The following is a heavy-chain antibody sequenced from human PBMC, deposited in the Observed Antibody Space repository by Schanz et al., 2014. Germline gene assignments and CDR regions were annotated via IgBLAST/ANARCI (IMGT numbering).Heavy chain of an antibody. CDR2: ISRDGTTS. CDR1: GFTLSVYT. J-gene: IGHJ3*02. D-gene: IGHD7-27*01. CDR3: ARENLNWEAFDI. V-gene: IGHV3-11*01. Sequence: VQLVESGGGLVKPGGSLRLSCAASGFTLSVYTMNWIRQAPGKGLEWLSYISRDGTTSYYADSVKGRFTISRDNAKNSLYLEMTSLRGEDTAVYYCARENLNWEAFDIWGQGTVVTVSS.